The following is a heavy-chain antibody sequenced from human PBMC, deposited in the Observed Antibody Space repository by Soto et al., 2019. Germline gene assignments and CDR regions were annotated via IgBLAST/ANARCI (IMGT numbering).Heavy chain of an antibody. CDR1: GGSMSRGDYY. CDR3: ARVLFGRGNWFDP. V-gene: IGHV4-30-4*02. CDR2: IYHTGST. Sequence: PSETLSLTCTVSGGSMSRGDYYWSWIRQPPGKGLEWIGFIYHTGSTYYSPSLKNRVAISVDTSKNQFSLKLSSVTAADTAVYCCARVLFGRGNWFDPWGQGTLVTVSS. D-gene: IGHD3-3*01. J-gene: IGHJ5*02.